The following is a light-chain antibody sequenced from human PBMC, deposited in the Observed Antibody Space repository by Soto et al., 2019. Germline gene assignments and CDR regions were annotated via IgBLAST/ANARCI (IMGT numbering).Light chain of an antibody. CDR3: QQRSNWPPIT. V-gene: IGKV3-11*01. CDR2: LTS. J-gene: IGKJ5*01. Sequence: ENALTQSPATLSSVRADRVARACIASQGVNTRLAWYQHRPGQAPRLLIYLTSNRAAGIPARFSGSGSGTDFTLTISSLEPEDSAVYYCQQRSNWPPITFGQGTRLEIK. CDR1: QGVNTR.